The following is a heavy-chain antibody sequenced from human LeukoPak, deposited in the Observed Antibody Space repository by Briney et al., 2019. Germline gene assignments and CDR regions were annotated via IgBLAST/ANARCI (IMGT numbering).Heavy chain of an antibody. Sequence: ASVNVSCKASGYTFTSCYMHWVRQAAGQGLEWMGIINPSGGSTSYAQKFQGRVTMTRDTSTSTVYMEPSSLRCEDTAVYYCARGDSSSWYGLLFDYSGQGTLVTVSS. V-gene: IGHV1-46*01. D-gene: IGHD6-13*01. CDR2: INPSGGST. CDR1: GYTFTSCY. CDR3: ARGDSSSWYGLLFDY. J-gene: IGHJ4*02.